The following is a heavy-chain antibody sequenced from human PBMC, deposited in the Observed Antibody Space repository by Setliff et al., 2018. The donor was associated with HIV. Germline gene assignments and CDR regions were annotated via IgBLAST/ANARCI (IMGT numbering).Heavy chain of an antibody. Sequence: SETLSLTCTVSGSSISSGYYWGWIRQPPGKGLEWIGTIYHSGSTYYNPSLKSRVTISVDTSKNQFSLNLSSVTAADTAVYYCARAPPGIQNDAFDVWGQGTMVTVSS. CDR3: ARAPPGIQNDAFDV. CDR1: GSSISSGYY. CDR2: IYHSGST. J-gene: IGHJ3*01. V-gene: IGHV4-38-2*02.